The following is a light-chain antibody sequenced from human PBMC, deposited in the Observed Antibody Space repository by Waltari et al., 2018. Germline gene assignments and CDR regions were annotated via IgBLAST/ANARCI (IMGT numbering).Light chain of an antibody. Sequence: QSALTQPASVSGSPGQSFTISCTGTSSDVGYNYVSWYQQFPGKAPKLVIYDVSHRPSGVCNRFSGSKAGNAASLTTSALQAEDEADYLCSSYISSSTLFGGGTKLTVL. V-gene: IGLV2-14*01. J-gene: IGLJ2*01. CDR2: DVS. CDR1: SSDVGYNY. CDR3: SSYISSSTL.